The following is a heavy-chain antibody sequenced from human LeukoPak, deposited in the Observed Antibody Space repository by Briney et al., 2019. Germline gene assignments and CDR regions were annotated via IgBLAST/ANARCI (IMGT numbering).Heavy chain of an antibody. D-gene: IGHD2-15*01. V-gene: IGHV1-69*04. CDR3: ARVQRGYCSGGSCFNRDY. Sequence: EASVKVSCKASGGTFSSYAISWVRQAPGQGLEWMGRIIPILGIANYAQKFQGRVTITADKSTSTAYMELSSLRPEDTAVYYCARVQRGYCSGGSCFNRDYWGQGTLVTVSS. CDR2: IIPILGIA. CDR1: GGTFSSYA. J-gene: IGHJ4*02.